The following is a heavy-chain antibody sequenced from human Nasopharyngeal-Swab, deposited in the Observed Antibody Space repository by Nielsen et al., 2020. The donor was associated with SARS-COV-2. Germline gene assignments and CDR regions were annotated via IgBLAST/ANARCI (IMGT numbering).Heavy chain of an antibody. CDR1: GFTVSSNY. CDR3: ARGATILGGHASRMDV. V-gene: IGHV3-48*02. CDR2: ISSSSSTI. Sequence: GGSLRLSCAASGFTVSSNYMNWVRQAPGKGLEWVSYISSSSSTIYYADSVKGRFTISRDNAKNSLYLQMNSLRDEDTAVYYCARGATILGGHASRMDVWGQGTTVTVSS. J-gene: IGHJ6*02. D-gene: IGHD3-3*01.